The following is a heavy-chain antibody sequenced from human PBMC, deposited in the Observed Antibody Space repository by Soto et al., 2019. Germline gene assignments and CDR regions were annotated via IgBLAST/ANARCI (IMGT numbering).Heavy chain of an antibody. CDR1: GYSISSGYY. Sequence: PSETLSLTCAVSGYSISSGYYWGCIRQPPGKGLEWIGSIYHSGSTYYNPSLKSRVTISVDTSKNQFSLRLSSVTAADTAVYYCARGYSSSWDNWFDPWGQGTLVTVSS. CDR2: IYHSGST. D-gene: IGHD6-13*01. J-gene: IGHJ5*02. CDR3: ARGYSSSWDNWFDP. V-gene: IGHV4-38-2*01.